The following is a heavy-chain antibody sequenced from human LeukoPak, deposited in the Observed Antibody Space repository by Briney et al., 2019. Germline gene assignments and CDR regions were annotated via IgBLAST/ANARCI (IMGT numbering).Heavy chain of an antibody. V-gene: IGHV3-74*01. CDR2: INSDGTR. CDR1: GFPFNNYW. CDR3: TRVGRSYYGNFDY. Sequence: PGGSLRLSCAASGFPFNNYWMHWVRQAPGEGLVWVSRINSDGTRTYADSVKGRFTISRDNAKNTLYLQMNSLRVEDTAVYYCTRVGRSYYGNFDYWGQGTLVTVSS. J-gene: IGHJ4*02. D-gene: IGHD3-10*01.